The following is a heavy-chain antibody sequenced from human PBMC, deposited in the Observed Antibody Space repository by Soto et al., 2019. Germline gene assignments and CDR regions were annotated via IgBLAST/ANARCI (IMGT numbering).Heavy chain of an antibody. V-gene: IGHV4-4*02. CDR1: GASLSTSNW. CDR3: ARGPRSGSYSVDGFDV. CDR2: IYHTGSA. J-gene: IGHJ3*01. Sequence: SETLSLTCVVSGASLSTSNWWSWVRQAPGKGLEWIGEIYHTGSASYSPSLKSRLSMSIDKSKNQFSLRLTDVTAADTAKYYCARGPRSGSYSVDGFDVWGQGTLVTVS. D-gene: IGHD1-26*01.